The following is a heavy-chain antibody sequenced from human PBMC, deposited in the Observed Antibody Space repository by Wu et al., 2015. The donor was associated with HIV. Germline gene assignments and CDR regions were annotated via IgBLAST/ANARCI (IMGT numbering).Heavy chain of an antibody. CDR1: GGTFSSYA. CDR3: ARDIAVAGSYNWNDGNFRV. CDR2: IIPIFGTA. D-gene: IGHD1-1*01. V-gene: IGHV1-69*01. Sequence: QVQLVQSGAEVKKPGASVKVSCKASGGTFSSYAISWVRQAPGQGLEWMGGIIPIFGTANYAQKFQGRVTITTDESTSTAYMELSSLRSEDTAVYYCARDIAVAGSYNWNDGNFRVWGQGTLVTVSS. J-gene: IGHJ4*02.